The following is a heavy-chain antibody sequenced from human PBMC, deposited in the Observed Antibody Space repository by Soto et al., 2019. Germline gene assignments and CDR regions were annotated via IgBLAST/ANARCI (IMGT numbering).Heavy chain of an antibody. CDR2: ISGSGDST. CDR3: ARGLLVHYYYYYGMDV. CDR1: GFTFTTYG. Sequence: PGGSLRLSCAASGFTFTTYGMSWVRQAPGKGLEWVSSISGSGDSTQYADSVKGRFTISRDNSKNMLYLQMRSLRAEDTAVYFCARGLLVHYYYYYGMDVWGQGTTVTVSS. J-gene: IGHJ6*02. V-gene: IGHV3-23*01.